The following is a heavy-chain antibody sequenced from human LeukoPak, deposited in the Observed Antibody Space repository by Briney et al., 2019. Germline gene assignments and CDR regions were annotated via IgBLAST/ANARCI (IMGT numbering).Heavy chain of an antibody. CDR1: GYTFTSYG. V-gene: IGHV1-18*01. Sequence: AASVKVSCKASGYTFTSYGISWVRQAPGQGLEWMGWISAYNGNTNYAQKLQGRVTMTTDTSTSTAYMELRSLRSDDTAVYYCARDHKWLENWYFDLWGRGTLVTVSS. D-gene: IGHD6-19*01. J-gene: IGHJ2*01. CDR2: ISAYNGNT. CDR3: ARDHKWLENWYFDL.